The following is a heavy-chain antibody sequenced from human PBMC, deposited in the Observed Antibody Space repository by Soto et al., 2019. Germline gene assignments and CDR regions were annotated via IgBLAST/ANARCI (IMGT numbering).Heavy chain of an antibody. D-gene: IGHD2-2*01. V-gene: IGHV3-23*01. Sequence: GGSLRLSCAASGFTFSNYAMGWVRQAPGKGLEWVSTVSGSGGSTYYADSVKGRFTISRDNSKNTLYLQLNSLRAEDTAVYYCARVSCSSTSCYGLDYWGQGTPVTVSS. J-gene: IGHJ4*02. CDR1: GFTFSNYA. CDR3: ARVSCSSTSCYGLDY. CDR2: VSGSGGST.